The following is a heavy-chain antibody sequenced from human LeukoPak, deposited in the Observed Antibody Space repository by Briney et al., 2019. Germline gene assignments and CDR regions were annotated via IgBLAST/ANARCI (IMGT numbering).Heavy chain of an antibody. D-gene: IGHD4-11*01. CDR2: IRYDGSNK. CDR1: GFTFSSYG. J-gene: IGHJ4*02. CDR3: AKDRSNYEVIDY. V-gene: IGHV3-30*02. Sequence: PGGSLRLSCAASGFTFSSYGMHWVRQAPGKGLGWVAFIRYDGSNKYYADSVKGRFTISRDNSKNTLYLQMNSLRAEDTAVYYCAKDRSNYEVIDYWGQGTLVTVSS.